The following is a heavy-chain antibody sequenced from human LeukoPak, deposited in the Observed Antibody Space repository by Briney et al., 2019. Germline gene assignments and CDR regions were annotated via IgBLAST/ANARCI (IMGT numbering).Heavy chain of an antibody. D-gene: IGHD3-22*01. CDR1: GGSISSYY. CDR3: ARAIPPYDKAPLEYRDY. Sequence: SETLSLTCTVSGGSISSYYWSWIRQPAGKGLEWIGRIYTGGSTNYNPSLKSRVTMSVDTSKNQFSLKLSSVTAADTAVYYCARAIPPYDKAPLEYRDYWGQGTLVTVSS. J-gene: IGHJ4*02. CDR2: IYTGGST. V-gene: IGHV4-4*07.